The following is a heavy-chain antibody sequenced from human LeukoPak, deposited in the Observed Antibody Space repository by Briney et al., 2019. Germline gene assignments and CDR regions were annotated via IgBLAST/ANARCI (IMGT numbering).Heavy chain of an antibody. CDR2: ISSSSSYI. CDR3: AKLNRVAIIRGESGFDY. J-gene: IGHJ4*02. D-gene: IGHD3-10*01. V-gene: IGHV3-21*04. CDR1: GFTFSSYS. Sequence: PGGSLRLSCAASGFTFSSYSMNWVRQAPGKGLEWVSSISSSSSYIYYADSVKGRFTISRDNAKNSLYLQMNSLRAEDTALYYCAKLNRVAIIRGESGFDYWGQGTLVTVSS.